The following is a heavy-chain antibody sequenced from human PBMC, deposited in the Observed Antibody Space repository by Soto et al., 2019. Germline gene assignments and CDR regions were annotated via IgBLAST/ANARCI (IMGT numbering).Heavy chain of an antibody. CDR1: GYTFTSYY. D-gene: IGHD6-19*01. Sequence: GASVKVSCKASGYTFTSYYMHWVRQAPGQGLEWMGIINPSGGSTSYAQKFQGRVTMTRDTSTSTVYMELSSLRSEDTAVYYCARGSGWYSYYYYGMDVWGQGTTVTVSS. CDR2: INPSGGST. J-gene: IGHJ6*02. CDR3: ARGSGWYSYYYYGMDV. V-gene: IGHV1-46*03.